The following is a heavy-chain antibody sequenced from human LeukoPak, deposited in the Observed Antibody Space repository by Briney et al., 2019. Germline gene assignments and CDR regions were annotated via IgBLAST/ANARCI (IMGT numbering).Heavy chain of an antibody. Sequence: PGGSLRLSCAASGFTFSSYGMSWVRQAPGKGLEWVSGISGSDDSTYHADSVKGRFTISRDNSKNTLYLQMNSLRAEDTAVYFCAKETGMHDCWGQGTLVTVSS. CDR2: ISGSDDST. CDR1: GFTFSSYG. D-gene: IGHD1-1*01. V-gene: IGHV3-23*01. J-gene: IGHJ4*02. CDR3: AKETGMHDC.